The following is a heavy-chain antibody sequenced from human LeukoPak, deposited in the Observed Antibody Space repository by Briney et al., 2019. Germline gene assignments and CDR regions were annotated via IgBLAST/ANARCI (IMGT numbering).Heavy chain of an antibody. J-gene: IGHJ4*02. D-gene: IGHD2-15*01. CDR3: ARDWGYCSGSICYTVLDY. CDR1: GFTFSSYW. CDR2: LNLDESEK. Sequence: PGGSLRLSCAASGFTFSSYWMTWVRQAPGKGLEWVANLNLDESEKNYVDSVKGRFTISRDNAKNSLYLQMNSLRAEDTAVYYCARDWGYCSGSICYTVLDYWDQGTLVTVSS. V-gene: IGHV3-7*01.